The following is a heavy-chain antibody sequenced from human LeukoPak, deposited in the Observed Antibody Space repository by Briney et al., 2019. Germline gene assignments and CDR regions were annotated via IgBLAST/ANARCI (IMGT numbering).Heavy chain of an antibody. Sequence: GGSLRLSCAASGFTFSSYSMNWVRQAPGKGLEWVSSISSSSSYIYYADSVKGRFTISRDNAKNSLYLQMNSLRAEDTAVYYCARGTYCSSTSCYRYNWFDPWGQGTLVTVSS. CDR3: ARGTYCSSTSCYRYNWFDP. V-gene: IGHV3-21*01. CDR2: ISSSSSYI. CDR1: GFTFSSYS. J-gene: IGHJ5*02. D-gene: IGHD2-2*01.